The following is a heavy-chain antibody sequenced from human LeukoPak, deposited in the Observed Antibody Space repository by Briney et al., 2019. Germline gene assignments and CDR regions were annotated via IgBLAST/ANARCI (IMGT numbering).Heavy chain of an antibody. Sequence: GGSLRLSCAASGFTFSDYYMSWIRQAPGKGLEWVSYISSSGSTIYYADTVKGRFTISRDNAKNSLYLKMNSLRAEDTAVYYCARARHPEYYYYYYYMDVWGKGTTVTVSS. CDR1: GFTFSDYY. CDR3: ARARHPEYYYYYYYMDV. J-gene: IGHJ6*03. D-gene: IGHD1-14*01. CDR2: ISSSGSTI. V-gene: IGHV3-11*01.